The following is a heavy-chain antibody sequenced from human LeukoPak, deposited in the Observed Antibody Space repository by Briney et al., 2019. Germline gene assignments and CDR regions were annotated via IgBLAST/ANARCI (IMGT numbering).Heavy chain of an antibody. CDR3: ARGSGSYPYYFDY. J-gene: IGHJ4*02. CDR1: GGSISSGSYY. V-gene: IGHV4-61*02. CDR2: IYTSGST. D-gene: IGHD3-10*01. Sequence: KSSETLSLTCTVSGGSISSGSYYWSWIRQPAGKGLEWIGRIYTSGSTNYNPSLKSRVTISVDTSKNQFSLKLSSVTAADTAVYYCARGSGSYPYYFDYWGQGTLVTVSS.